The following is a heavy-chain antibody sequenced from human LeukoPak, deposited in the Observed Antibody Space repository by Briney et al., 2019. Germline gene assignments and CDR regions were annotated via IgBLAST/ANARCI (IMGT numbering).Heavy chain of an antibody. D-gene: IGHD3-10*01. CDR3: ARYYGSGSFDQ. CDR2: MYHSGTA. CDR1: GYSISSGYY. Sequence: PSETLSLTCTVSGYSISSGYYWGWIRQPPGKGPEWIGNMYHSGTAHYNPSLKSRVTISIDTSKTQFSLRLSSVTAADTAVYYCARYYGSGSFDQWGQGTLVTVSS. V-gene: IGHV4-38-2*02. J-gene: IGHJ4*02.